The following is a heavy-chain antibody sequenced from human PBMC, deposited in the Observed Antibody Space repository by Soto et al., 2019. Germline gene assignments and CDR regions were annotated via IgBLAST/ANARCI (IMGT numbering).Heavy chain of an antibody. Sequence: GGSLRLSCAASGFTFSSYSMNWVRQAPGEGLEWVSSISSSSSYIYYADSVKGRFTISRDNAKNSLYLQMNSLRAEDTAVYYCARHVDIVATITWFDPWGQGTLVTVSS. J-gene: IGHJ5*02. CDR3: ARHVDIVATITWFDP. CDR2: ISSSSSYI. D-gene: IGHD5-12*01. V-gene: IGHV3-21*01. CDR1: GFTFSSYS.